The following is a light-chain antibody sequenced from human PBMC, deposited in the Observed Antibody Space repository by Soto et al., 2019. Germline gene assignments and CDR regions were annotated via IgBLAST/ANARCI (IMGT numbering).Light chain of an antibody. CDR2: AAS. CDR1: QGISNF. V-gene: IGKV1-9*01. Sequence: DIQLTQSPSFLSASIGDRVTITCRASQGISNFLAWYQQKPGTAPKLLIYAASTLQSGVPSRFSDSGSGTEFTLTITSLQPEDFATYYCQQLTNYPRTFSQGTKVDI. J-gene: IGKJ1*01. CDR3: QQLTNYPRT.